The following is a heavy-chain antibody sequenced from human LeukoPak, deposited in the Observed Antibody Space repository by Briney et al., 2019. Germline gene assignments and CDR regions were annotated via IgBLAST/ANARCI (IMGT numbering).Heavy chain of an antibody. D-gene: IGHD3-9*01. Sequence: SETLSLTCTVSGGSISSSSYYWGWIRQPPGKGLEWIGSIYYSGSTYYNPSLKSRVTISVETSKNQFSLKLSSVTAADTAVYYCARLLDDILTGYYRPFYFDYWGQGTLVTVSS. CDR2: IYYSGST. J-gene: IGHJ4*02. CDR1: GGSISSSSYY. V-gene: IGHV4-39*01. CDR3: ARLLDDILTGYYRPFYFDY.